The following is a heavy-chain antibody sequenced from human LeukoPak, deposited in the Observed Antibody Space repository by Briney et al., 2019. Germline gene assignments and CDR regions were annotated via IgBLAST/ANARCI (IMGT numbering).Heavy chain of an antibody. CDR2: IYYTGST. CDR3: ARVGGVNYYQLVAFDH. J-gene: IGHJ4*02. CDR1: GGSISYYY. D-gene: IGHD1-26*01. Sequence: SGTLSLTCTVSGGSISYYYWSWIRQPPGKGLEWIGYIYYTGSTNYNPSLKSRVTISVDTSKNQFSLKLTSVTAADTAVYYCARVGGVNYYQLVAFDHWGQGILVTVSS. V-gene: IGHV4-59*01.